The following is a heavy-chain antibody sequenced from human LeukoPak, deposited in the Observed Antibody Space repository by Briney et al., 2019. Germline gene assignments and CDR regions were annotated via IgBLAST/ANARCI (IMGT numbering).Heavy chain of an antibody. D-gene: IGHD3-10*01. CDR3: ARDFQDGSGISRRYYFDY. J-gene: IGHJ4*02. CDR1: GGSFSGYY. V-gene: IGHV4-34*01. CDR2: INHSGST. Sequence: KPSETLSLTCAVYGGSFSGYYWSWTRQPPGKGLEWIGEINHSGSTNYNPSLKSRVTISVDTSKNQFSLKLSSVTAADTAVHYCARDFQDGSGISRRYYFDYWGQGTLVTVSS.